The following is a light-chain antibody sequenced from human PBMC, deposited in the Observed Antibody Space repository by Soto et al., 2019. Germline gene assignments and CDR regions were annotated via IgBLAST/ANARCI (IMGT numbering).Light chain of an antibody. Sequence: EIVMTQSPATLSVSPGERATLSCRASQSVSSNLAWYQQKPGQAPRLLIYGASTRATGIPARFSGSGSGTDFTLTISSLQSEDFAVYSCQQYNNWPPWTFGQGTKV. CDR3: QQYNNWPPWT. J-gene: IGKJ1*01. CDR1: QSVSSN. CDR2: GAS. V-gene: IGKV3-15*01.